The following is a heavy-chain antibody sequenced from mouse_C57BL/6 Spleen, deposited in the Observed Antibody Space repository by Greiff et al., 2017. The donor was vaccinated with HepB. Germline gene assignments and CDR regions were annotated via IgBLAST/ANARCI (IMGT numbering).Heavy chain of an antibody. Sequence: VQLKESGPELVKPGASVKISCKASGYSFTGYYMNWVKQSPEKSLEWIGEINPSTGGTTYNQKFKAKATLTVDKSSSTAYMQLKSLTSEDSAVYYCARYGGGLGREFDYWGQGTTLTVSS. D-gene: IGHD4-1*01. CDR2: INPSTGGT. CDR1: GYSFTGYY. V-gene: IGHV1-42*01. CDR3: ARYGGGLGREFDY. J-gene: IGHJ2*01.